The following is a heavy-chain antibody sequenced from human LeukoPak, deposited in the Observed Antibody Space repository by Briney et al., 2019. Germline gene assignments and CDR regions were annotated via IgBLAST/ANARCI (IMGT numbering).Heavy chain of an antibody. Sequence: PGGSLRLSCAASGFTFSSYEMNWVRQAPGKGLEWVSYISGSGGSIYYADSVKGRFTISRDNSKNTVYLQMNSLRAEDTAVYYCARDYGSGSIDYWGQGTLVTVSS. J-gene: IGHJ4*02. V-gene: IGHV3-48*03. CDR2: ISGSGGSI. CDR3: ARDYGSGSIDY. D-gene: IGHD3-10*01. CDR1: GFTFSSYE.